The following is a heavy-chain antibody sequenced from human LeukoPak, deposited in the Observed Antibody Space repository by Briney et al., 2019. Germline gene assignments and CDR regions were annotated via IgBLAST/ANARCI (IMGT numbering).Heavy chain of an antibody. CDR3: AELGITMIGGV. CDR1: GFTFSSYE. Sequence: GGTLRLSCAASGFTFSSYEMNWVRPAPGKGLEWVSYISSSGSTIYYADSVKGRFTISRDNAKNSLYLQMNSVRAEDTAVYYCAELGITMIGGVWGKGTTVTISS. V-gene: IGHV3-48*03. D-gene: IGHD3-10*02. CDR2: ISSSGSTI. J-gene: IGHJ6*04.